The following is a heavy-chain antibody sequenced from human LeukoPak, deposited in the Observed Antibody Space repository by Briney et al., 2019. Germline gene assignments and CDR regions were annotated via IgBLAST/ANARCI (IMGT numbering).Heavy chain of an antibody. J-gene: IGHJ6*03. D-gene: IGHD3/OR15-3a*01. CDR2: ISYDGNNK. CDR1: GFTVTTLA. Sequence: GGSLRLSCAASGFTVTTLAMTWVRQAPGKGLEWVATISYDGNNKFHADSVKGRFTISRDNSRNTVYLQMDSLRPEDTAVYHCAKGGIPTGPYYYFYYMDVWGNGTTVTVSS. CDR3: AKGGIPTGPYYYFYYMDV. V-gene: IGHV3-30*01.